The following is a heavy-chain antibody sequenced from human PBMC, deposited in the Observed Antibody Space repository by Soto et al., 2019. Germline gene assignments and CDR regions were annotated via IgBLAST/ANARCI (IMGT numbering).Heavy chain of an antibody. CDR2: ISYDGSNK. CDR1: GFTFSSYA. D-gene: IGHD4-17*01. J-gene: IGHJ6*02. V-gene: IGHV3-30-3*01. Sequence: QVQLVESGGGVVQPGRSLRLSCAASGFTFSSYAMHWVRQAPGKGLEWVAVISYDGSNKYYADSVKGRFTISRDNSKNTLYLQMNSLGAEDTAVYYCARSWWGDYENYYYYGMDVWGQGTTVTVSS. CDR3: ARSWWGDYENYYYYGMDV.